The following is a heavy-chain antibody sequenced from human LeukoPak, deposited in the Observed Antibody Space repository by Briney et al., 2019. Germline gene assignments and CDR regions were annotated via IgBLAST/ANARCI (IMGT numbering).Heavy chain of an antibody. CDR3: ARVGYIAVAGTDY. CDR1: GGSISSYY. V-gene: IGHV4-59*12. Sequence: PSETLSLTCTVSGGSISSYYWSWIRQPPGKGLEWIGYIYYSGSTNYNPSLKSRVTISVDTSKNQFSLKLSSVTAADTAVYYCARVGYIAVAGTDYWGQGTLVTVSS. J-gene: IGHJ4*02. D-gene: IGHD6-19*01. CDR2: IYYSGST.